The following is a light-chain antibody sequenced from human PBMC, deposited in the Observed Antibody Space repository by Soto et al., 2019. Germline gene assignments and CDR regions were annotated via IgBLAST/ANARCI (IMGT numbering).Light chain of an antibody. CDR1: QSATSNY. J-gene: IGKJ1*01. CDR3: HQYGSSITWT. V-gene: IGKV3-20*01. CDR2: AAS. Sequence: EVVLTQSPGTVSLSPGERATLSCRASQSATSNYLAWYQQKPGQAPRLLIYAASSRATGIPDRFSGSGSGTDFTLSISRLEPEDFEVYYCHQYGSSITWTFGQGTKVEIK.